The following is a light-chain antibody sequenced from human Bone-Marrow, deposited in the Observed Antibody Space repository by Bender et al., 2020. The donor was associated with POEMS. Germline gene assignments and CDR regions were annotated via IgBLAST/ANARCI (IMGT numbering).Light chain of an antibody. Sequence: QSALTQPRSVSGSPGQSVTISCAGTSSDLGGYNYVSWYQQHPGKAPKLMIYDVSKRPSGVPDRFSGSKSGNTASLTISGLQAEDEADYYCSSYVGYSNNLIFGGGTKLTVL. J-gene: IGLJ2*01. CDR1: SSDLGGYNY. CDR3: SSYVGYSNNLI. CDR2: DVS. V-gene: IGLV2-11*01.